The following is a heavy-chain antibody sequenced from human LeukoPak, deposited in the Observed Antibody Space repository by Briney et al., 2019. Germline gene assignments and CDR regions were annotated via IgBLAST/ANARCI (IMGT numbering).Heavy chain of an antibody. D-gene: IGHD3-22*01. J-gene: IGHJ4*02. V-gene: IGHV3-23*01. CDR1: GFTFSSYA. Sequence: QPGGSLRLXCAASGFTFSSYAMSWVRQAPGKGLEWVSAISGSGGSTYYADSVKGRFTISRDNSKNTLYLQMNTLRAEDTAVYYCAKHAMIVVKPFDYWGQGTLVTVSS. CDR3: AKHAMIVVKPFDY. CDR2: ISGSGGST.